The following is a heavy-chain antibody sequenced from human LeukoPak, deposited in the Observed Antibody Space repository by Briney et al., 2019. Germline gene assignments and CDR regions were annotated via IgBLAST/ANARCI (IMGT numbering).Heavy chain of an antibody. CDR3: ASGRGITIFGVGPFDP. CDR2: IIPIFGTA. V-gene: IGHV1-69*13. CDR1: GGTFSSYA. J-gene: IGHJ5*02. D-gene: IGHD3-3*01. Sequence: GASVKVSCKASGGTFSSYAISWVRQAPGQGLEWMGGIIPIFGTANYAQKFQGRVTITADESTSTAYMELSSLRSEDTAVYYCASGRGITIFGVGPFDPWGQGTLVTVSS.